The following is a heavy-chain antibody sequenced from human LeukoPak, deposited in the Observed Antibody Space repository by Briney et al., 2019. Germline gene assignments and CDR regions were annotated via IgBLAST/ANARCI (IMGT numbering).Heavy chain of an antibody. J-gene: IGHJ5*02. CDR3: ARELLGELTHWFDP. Sequence: ASVKVSCKASGYTFTGDYMHWVRQAPGQGLEWMGWINPNSGGTNYAQKFQGRVTMTRDTSISTAYMELSRLRSDDTAVYYCARELLGELTHWFDPWGQGTLVTVSS. CDR1: GYTFTGDY. D-gene: IGHD3-10*01. V-gene: IGHV1-2*02. CDR2: INPNSGGT.